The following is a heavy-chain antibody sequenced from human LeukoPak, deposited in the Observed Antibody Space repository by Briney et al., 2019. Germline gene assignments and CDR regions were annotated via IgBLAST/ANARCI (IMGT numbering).Heavy chain of an antibody. Sequence: GRSLRLSCAASGFTSSSYGMHWVRQAPGKGLEWVAVIWYDGSNKYYADSVKGRFTISRDNSKNTLYLQMNSLRAEDTAVYYCAREIYDYVWGSYRPRYYFDYWGQGTLVTVSS. CDR1: GFTSSSYG. CDR2: IWYDGSNK. D-gene: IGHD3-16*02. V-gene: IGHV3-33*01. CDR3: AREIYDYVWGSYRPRYYFDY. J-gene: IGHJ4*02.